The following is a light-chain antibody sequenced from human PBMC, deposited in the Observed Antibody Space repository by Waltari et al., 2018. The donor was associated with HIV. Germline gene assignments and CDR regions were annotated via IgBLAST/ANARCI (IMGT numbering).Light chain of an antibody. CDR1: SSAIGAYDY. CDR3: SSYTTDSSWV. CDR2: EVV. J-gene: IGLJ3*02. Sequence: QSALTQPASVSGSPGQSITISCTGTSSAIGAYDYVSWYQQHPGNAPQLIIYEVVNRPTGVSNRFSASKSDYTASLTISGLQAEDESVYYCSSYTTDSSWVFGGGTTVTVL. V-gene: IGLV2-14*01.